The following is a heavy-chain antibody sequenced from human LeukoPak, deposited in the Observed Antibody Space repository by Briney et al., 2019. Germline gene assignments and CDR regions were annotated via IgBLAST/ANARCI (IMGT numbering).Heavy chain of an antibody. D-gene: IGHD1-14*01. J-gene: IGHJ6*02. CDR1: GGSISSYY. V-gene: IGHV4-59*01. CDR3: ARENRAYYYYGMDV. Sequence: SETLSLTCTVSGGSISSYYWSWIRQPPGKGLEWIGYIYYSGSTNYNPSLKSRVTISVDTSKTQFSLKLSSVTAADTAVYYCARENRAYYYYGMDVWGQGTTVTVSS. CDR2: IYYSGST.